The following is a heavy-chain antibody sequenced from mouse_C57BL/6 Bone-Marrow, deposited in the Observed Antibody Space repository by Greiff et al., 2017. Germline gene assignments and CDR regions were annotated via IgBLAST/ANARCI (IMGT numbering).Heavy chain of an antibody. Sequence: EVQLQQSGPELVKPGASVKISCKASGYTFTDYYMNWVKQSHGKSLEWIGDINPNNGGTSYNQKFKGKATLTVDKSSSTAYMELRSLTSEDSAVYYCASLGRKGAWFAYWGQGTLVTVSA. CDR3: ASLGRKGAWFAY. V-gene: IGHV1-26*01. CDR1: GYTFTDYY. CDR2: INPNNGGT. D-gene: IGHD4-1*01. J-gene: IGHJ3*01.